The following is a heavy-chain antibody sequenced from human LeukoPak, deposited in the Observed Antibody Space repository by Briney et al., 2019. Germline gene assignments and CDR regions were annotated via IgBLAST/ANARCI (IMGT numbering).Heavy chain of an antibody. CDR3: ARGSTGYGDPNFDY. Sequence: SETLSLTCAVYGGSFSGYYWSWIRQPPGKGLEWIGEINHSGSTNYNPSLKSRVTISVDTSKNQFSLKLSSVTAADTAVYYCARGSTGYGDPNFDYWGQGTLVTVSS. V-gene: IGHV4-34*01. CDR1: GGSFSGYY. D-gene: IGHD4-17*01. CDR2: INHSGST. J-gene: IGHJ4*02.